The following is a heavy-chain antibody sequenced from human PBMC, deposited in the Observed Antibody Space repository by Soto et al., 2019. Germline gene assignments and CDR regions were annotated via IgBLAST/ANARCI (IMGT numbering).Heavy chain of an antibody. CDR2: ISAYNGNT. Sequence: GAPVKVSCKASGYTFTSYGISWVRQAPGQGLEWMGWISAYNGNTNYAQKLQGRVTMTTDTSTSTAYMELRSLRSDDTAVYYCAREGIVVVPAAHLNYYYYGMDVWGQGTTVTVSS. CDR3: AREGIVVVPAAHLNYYYYGMDV. J-gene: IGHJ6*02. D-gene: IGHD2-2*01. V-gene: IGHV1-18*04. CDR1: GYTFTSYG.